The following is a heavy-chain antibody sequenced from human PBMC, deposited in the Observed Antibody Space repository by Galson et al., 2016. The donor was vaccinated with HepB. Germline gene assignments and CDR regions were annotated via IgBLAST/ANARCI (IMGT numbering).Heavy chain of an antibody. V-gene: IGHV4-39*01. J-gene: IGHJ6*03. Sequence: ETLSLTCNVSGGSVSSSNCYWGWIRQPPRKGLEWIGTIYYSGTTYYNPSLKSRVTISIDTSKNQFSLGLSSMTAADAAVYYCATVARHSRGPTWFYYYYMDGWGKGTTVTVSS. CDR3: ATVARHSRGPTWFYYYYMDG. CDR2: IYYSGTT. D-gene: IGHD6-19*01. CDR1: GGSVSSSNCY.